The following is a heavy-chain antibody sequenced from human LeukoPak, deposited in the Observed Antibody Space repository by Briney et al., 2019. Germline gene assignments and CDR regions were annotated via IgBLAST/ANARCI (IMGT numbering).Heavy chain of an antibody. J-gene: IGHJ5*02. CDR3: ARATSDFVVVPAAYNWFDP. Sequence: GGSLRLSCAASGFTFSSYSMNWVRQAPGKGLEWVSYISSSSSTIYYADSVKGRFTIYRDNAKNSLYLQMNSLTAEDTAVYYCARATSDFVVVPAAYNWFDPWGQGTLVTVSS. CDR1: GFTFSSYS. V-gene: IGHV3-48*01. CDR2: ISSSSSTI. D-gene: IGHD2-2*01.